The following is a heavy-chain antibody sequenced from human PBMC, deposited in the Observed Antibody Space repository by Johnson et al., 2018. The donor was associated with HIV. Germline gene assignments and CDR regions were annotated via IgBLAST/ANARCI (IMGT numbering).Heavy chain of an antibody. J-gene: IGHJ3*02. V-gene: IGHV3-66*01. CDR1: GITVSSNY. CDR2: IFTVGDV. CDR3: ATSTASDAFDI. D-gene: IGHD1-1*01. Sequence: MLLVESGGGVAQPGGSLRLSCAASGITVSSNYMSWVRQAPGKGLEWVSVIFTVGDVYYADSVKGRFTISRDNSKNTLYLQMNSLRAEDTAVYYCATSTASDAFDIWGQGTMVTVSS.